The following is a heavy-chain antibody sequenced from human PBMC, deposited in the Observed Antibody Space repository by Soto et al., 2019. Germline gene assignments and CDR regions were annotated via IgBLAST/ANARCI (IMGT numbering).Heavy chain of an antibody. CDR1: GYSFTSYW. CDR2: IYPGDSDT. V-gene: IGHV5-51*01. CDR3: ARPNYYDSSGPYYFDY. J-gene: IGHJ4*02. Sequence: SLKISCKGSGYSFTSYWIGWVRQMPGKGLEWMGIIYPGDSDTRYSPSFQSQVTISADKSISTAYLQWSSLKASDPAFFYCARPNYYDSSGPYYFDYWGQGTLVTVSS. D-gene: IGHD3-22*01.